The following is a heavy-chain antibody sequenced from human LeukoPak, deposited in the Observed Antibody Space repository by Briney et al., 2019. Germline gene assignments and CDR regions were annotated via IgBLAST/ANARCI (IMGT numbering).Heavy chain of an antibody. V-gene: IGHV4-34*01. D-gene: IGHD2-2*01. CDR1: GWSFNDHY. J-gene: IGHJ5*02. Sequence: SETLSLTCAVYGWSFNDHYWNWIRQPPGKGLEWIGEINARGDTNFNPSLKSRVTISVDTSKNQFSLTLRSMIAADTAVYYCARGQVPAARGYNWFDPWGQGTLVTVSS. CDR2: INARGDT. CDR3: ARGQVPAARGYNWFDP.